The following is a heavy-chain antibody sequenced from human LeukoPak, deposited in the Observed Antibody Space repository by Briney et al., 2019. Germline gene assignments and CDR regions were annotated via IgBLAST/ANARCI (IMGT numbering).Heavy chain of an antibody. V-gene: IGHV3-33*01. CDR3: ARDPDKYDSSFV. Sequence: PGGSLRLSCAASGFTFSSYGMHGVRQAPGKGREWVAVIWYDGSNEYYADSVKGRFTISRDNSKNTLYLQMNSLRAEDTAVYYCARDPDKYDSSFVWGQGTLVTVSS. D-gene: IGHD3-22*01. J-gene: IGHJ4*02. CDR2: IWYDGSNE. CDR1: GFTFSSYG.